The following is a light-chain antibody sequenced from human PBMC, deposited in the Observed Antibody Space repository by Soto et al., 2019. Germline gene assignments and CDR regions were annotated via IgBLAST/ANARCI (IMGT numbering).Light chain of an antibody. CDR2: GSS. CDR1: QSVSNNY. J-gene: IGKJ2*01. V-gene: IGKV3-20*01. Sequence: EVVLTQSPGTLSLSPGERATLSCRASQSVSNNYFAWYQQKPGQAPRLLIFGSSDRATGIPDRFSGSWSGTDFTLTISRLEPKDFAVYYCQQYGSSPPYTFGQGTKLEIK. CDR3: QQYGSSPPYT.